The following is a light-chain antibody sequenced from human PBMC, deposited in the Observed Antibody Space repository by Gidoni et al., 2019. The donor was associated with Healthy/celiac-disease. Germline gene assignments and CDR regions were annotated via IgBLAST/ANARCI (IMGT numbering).Light chain of an antibody. CDR1: QSVLYSSNNKNY. J-gene: IGKJ2*01. Sequence: DIVMTQSPDSLAVSLGERATINCKSSQSVLYSSNNKNYLAWYQQKPGQPPKLLIYWASTRESGVPDRFSGSGSGTDFTLTISRLQAEDVAVYYCQQYYSTPQTFGQGTKLGIK. CDR3: QQYYSTPQT. CDR2: WAS. V-gene: IGKV4-1*01.